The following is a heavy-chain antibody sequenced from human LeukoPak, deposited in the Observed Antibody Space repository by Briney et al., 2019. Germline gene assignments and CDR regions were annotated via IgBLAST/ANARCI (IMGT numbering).Heavy chain of an antibody. D-gene: IGHD4-17*01. J-gene: IGHJ4*02. CDR3: ARDLSRLRGPYYFDY. CDR1: GFTFRRYS. CDR2: ISSSSSTI. Sequence: PGGSLRLSCAASGFTFRRYSMNWVRQAPGKGLEWLSYISSSSSTIYYADLVKGRLTISRDNARNSLYLQMNSLRDEDTAVYYCARDLSRLRGPYYFDYWGQGTLVTVSS. V-gene: IGHV3-48*02.